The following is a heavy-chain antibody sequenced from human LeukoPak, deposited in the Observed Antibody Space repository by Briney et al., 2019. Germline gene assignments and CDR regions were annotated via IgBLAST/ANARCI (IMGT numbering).Heavy chain of an antibody. Sequence: PGGSLRLSCAASGFTFSSYAMSWVRQAPGKGLEWVSAISSSGGSTYYADSVKGRFTISRDNSKNTLYLQMNSLRAEDTAVYYCARRLGYCSSTSCYVAPFDYWGQGTLVTVSS. D-gene: IGHD2-2*01. CDR1: GFTFSSYA. CDR2: ISSSGGST. V-gene: IGHV3-23*01. J-gene: IGHJ4*02. CDR3: ARRLGYCSSTSCYVAPFDY.